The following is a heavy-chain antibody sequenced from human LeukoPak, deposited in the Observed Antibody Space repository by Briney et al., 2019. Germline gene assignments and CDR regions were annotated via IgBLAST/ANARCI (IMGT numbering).Heavy chain of an antibody. CDR1: GFTFSSYW. CDR2: MKYDGSEK. Sequence: GGSLRLSCATPGFTFSSYWMSWVRQAPGKGLEWVANMKYDGSEKYYVDSVKGRFTISRDNAKNSLYLQMNSLRAEDTAVYYCARDIEAAGLFLDYWGQGTLVTVSS. CDR3: ARDIEAAGLFLDY. D-gene: IGHD6-13*01. V-gene: IGHV3-7*01. J-gene: IGHJ4*02.